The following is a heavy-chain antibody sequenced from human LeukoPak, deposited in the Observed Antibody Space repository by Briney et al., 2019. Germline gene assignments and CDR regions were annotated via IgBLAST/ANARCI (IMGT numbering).Heavy chain of an antibody. J-gene: IGHJ5*02. CDR3: ARAGVYGSGSYYLTHFDP. Sequence: ASVKVSCKASGYTFTGYYMHWVRQAPGQGLEWMGWINPNSGGTNYAQKFQGWVTMTRDTSISTAYMELSRLRSDDTAVYCCARAGVYGSGSYYLTHFDPWGQGTLVTVSS. CDR2: INPNSGGT. D-gene: IGHD3-10*01. CDR1: GYTFTGYY. V-gene: IGHV1-2*04.